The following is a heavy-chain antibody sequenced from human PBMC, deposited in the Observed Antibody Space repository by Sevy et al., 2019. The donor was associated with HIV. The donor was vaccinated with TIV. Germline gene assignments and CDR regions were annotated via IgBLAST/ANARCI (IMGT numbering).Heavy chain of an antibody. Sequence: GGSLRLSCAASGFTFSSYWMHWVRQAPGKGLVWVSRINSVGSSTSYADSVKGRFTISRDNAKNTLYLQMNSLRAEDTAVYYCEREVGYSGYGVSSDPWGQGTLVTVSS. CDR2: INSVGSST. CDR3: EREVGYSGYGVSSDP. D-gene: IGHD5-12*01. CDR1: GFTFSSYW. J-gene: IGHJ5*02. V-gene: IGHV3-74*01.